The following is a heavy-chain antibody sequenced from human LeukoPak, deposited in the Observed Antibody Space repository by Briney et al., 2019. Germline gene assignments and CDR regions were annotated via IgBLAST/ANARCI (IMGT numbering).Heavy chain of an antibody. CDR3: ARDSGTTGEVKFDP. Sequence: SETLSLTCTVSGGSISSYYWSWIRQPAGKGLESIGHISTSGSTNYNPSLESRVTMSLDTSKNHFSLKLRSVTAADTAVYYCARDSGTTGEVKFDPWGQGTLVTVSS. D-gene: IGHD1-7*01. J-gene: IGHJ5*02. V-gene: IGHV4-4*07. CDR1: GGSISSYY. CDR2: ISTSGST.